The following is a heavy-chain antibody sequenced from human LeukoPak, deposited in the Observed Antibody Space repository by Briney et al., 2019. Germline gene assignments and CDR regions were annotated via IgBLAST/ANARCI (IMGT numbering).Heavy chain of an antibody. J-gene: IGHJ5*02. D-gene: IGHD3-22*01. CDR1: GYSISSGYY. V-gene: IGHV4-38-2*02. Sequence: PSETLSLTCTVSGYSISSGYYWGWIRQPPGKGLEWIGSIYHSGSTNYNPSLKSRVTMSVDTSKNQFSLKLSSVTAADTAVYYCARDIMYYYDSSGYYWFDPWGQGTLVTVSS. CDR2: IYHSGST. CDR3: ARDIMYYYDSSGYYWFDP.